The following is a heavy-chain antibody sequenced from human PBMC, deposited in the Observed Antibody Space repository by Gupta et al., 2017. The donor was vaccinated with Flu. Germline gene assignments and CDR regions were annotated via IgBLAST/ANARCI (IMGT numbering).Heavy chain of an antibody. J-gene: IGHJ4*02. CDR1: GFTFSSYA. CDR2: ISGSGGST. D-gene: IGHD2-2*01. V-gene: IGHV3-23*01. Sequence: EVQLLESGGGLVQPGGSLRIYCSAYGFTFSSYAMSWVRQAPGQGLEWVSAISGSGGSTYYADSVKGRFTISRDNSKNTLYLQMNSLRAEDTAVYYGAKEGGDCSSTSCYDEYCDYWGQGTLVTVSS. CDR3: AKEGGDCSSTSCYDEYCDY.